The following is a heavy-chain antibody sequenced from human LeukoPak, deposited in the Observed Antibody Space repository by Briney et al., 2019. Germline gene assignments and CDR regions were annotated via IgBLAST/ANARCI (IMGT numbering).Heavy chain of an antibody. CDR1: GGSFSGYY. CDR2: INHSGST. Sequence: PSETLSLTCAVYGGSFSGYYWSWIRQPPGKGLEWIGEINHSGSTNYNPSLKSRVTISVDTSKNQFSLKLSPVTTADTAVYYCARLVDFWSGYYLDYWGQGTLVTVSS. V-gene: IGHV4-34*01. J-gene: IGHJ4*02. CDR3: ARLVDFWSGYYLDY. D-gene: IGHD3-3*01.